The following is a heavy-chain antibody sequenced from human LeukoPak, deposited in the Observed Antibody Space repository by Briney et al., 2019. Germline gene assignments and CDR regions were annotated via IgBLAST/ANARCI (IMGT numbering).Heavy chain of an antibody. V-gene: IGHV3-30*04. J-gene: IGHJ4*02. CDR2: ISCDGTNK. D-gene: IGHD6-13*01. CDR1: GFTFSSYA. CDR3: ARGTGSSWYYDY. Sequence: GGSLRLSCAASGFTFSSYAMHWVRQAPGKGLEWVAVISCDGTNKYYADSVKGRFTISRDNSKNTLYLQMNSLRPEDTAVYYCARGTGSSWYYDYWGQGTLVTVSS.